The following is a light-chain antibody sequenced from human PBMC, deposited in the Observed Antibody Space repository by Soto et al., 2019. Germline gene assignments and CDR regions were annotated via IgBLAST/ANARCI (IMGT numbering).Light chain of an antibody. CDR3: CSYAGSSTSVV. CDR1: SSDVGSYNL. CDR2: EGS. J-gene: IGLJ2*01. V-gene: IGLV2-23*01. Sequence: QSALTQPASVSGSPGQSITISCTGTSSDVGSYNLVSWYQQHPGKAPKLMIYEGSKRPTAVSNRFSGSKSGNTASLTISGLQAEDEADYYCCSYAGSSTSVVFGGGTKLTVL.